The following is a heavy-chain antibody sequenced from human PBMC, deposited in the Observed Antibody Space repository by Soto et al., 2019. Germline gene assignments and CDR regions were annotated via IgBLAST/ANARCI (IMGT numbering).Heavy chain of an antibody. Sequence: QVQLVESGGGVVQPGRSLRLSCAAYGFTFSSYAMHWVRQAPGKGLEWVAGISYDGSNKYYQDSVKSRFANSKDNSKNPLYLQKNGLRAGDSAVYYCARDGAVAGTFQHWGQGTMVTVSS. V-gene: IGHV3-30*09. CDR3: ARDGAVAGTFQH. CDR1: GFTFSSYA. J-gene: IGHJ1*01. D-gene: IGHD6-19*01. CDR2: ISYDGSNK.